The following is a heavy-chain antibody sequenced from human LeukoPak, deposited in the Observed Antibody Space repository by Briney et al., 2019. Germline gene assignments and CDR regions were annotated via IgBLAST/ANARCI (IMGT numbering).Heavy chain of an antibody. V-gene: IGHV4-59*01. CDR3: ARDKQLWFDY. Sequence: SETLSLTCTVSSGSISSYYWSWIRQPPGKGLEWIGYIYYSGSTNYNPSLKSRVTISVDTSKNQFSLKLSSVTAADTAVYYCARDKQLWFDYWGQGTLVTVSS. D-gene: IGHD5-18*01. J-gene: IGHJ4*02. CDR2: IYYSGST. CDR1: SGSISSYY.